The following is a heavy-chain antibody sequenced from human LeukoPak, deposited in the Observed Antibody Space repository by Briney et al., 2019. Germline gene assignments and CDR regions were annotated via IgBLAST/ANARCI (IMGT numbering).Heavy chain of an antibody. Sequence: ASVKVSCKASGYTFTGYYMHWVRQAPGQGLEWMGRINPNSGGTNYAQKFQGRVTITRNTSISTAYMELSSLRSEDTAVYYCARGASYDTRLGAPRPFDYWGQGTLVTVSS. V-gene: IGHV1-2*06. CDR1: GYTFTGYY. CDR2: INPNSGGT. D-gene: IGHD3-9*01. CDR3: ARGASYDTRLGAPRPFDY. J-gene: IGHJ4*02.